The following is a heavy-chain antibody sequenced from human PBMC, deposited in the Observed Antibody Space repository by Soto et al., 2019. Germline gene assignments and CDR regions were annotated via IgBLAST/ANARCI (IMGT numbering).Heavy chain of an antibody. CDR3: ARDVSPGSGPYYDAFDI. J-gene: IGHJ3*02. Sequence: EVQLVESGGGLVQPGESLRLSCSASGFTFSDYWMTWVRQAPGKGLEWVANIRKDESKKSYLDSVRGRFTVSRDNARNLLYLQMDSLRAEDTALYYCARDVSPGSGPYYDAFDIWGLGTMVTVSS. D-gene: IGHD3-22*01. CDR2: IRKDESKK. CDR1: GFTFSDYW. V-gene: IGHV3-7*05.